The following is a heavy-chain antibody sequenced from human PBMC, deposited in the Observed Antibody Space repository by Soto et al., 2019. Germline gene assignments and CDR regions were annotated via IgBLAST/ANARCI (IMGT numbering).Heavy chain of an antibody. CDR3: AREDISVYYYGMDV. D-gene: IGHD2-15*01. V-gene: IGHV3-48*03. J-gene: IGHJ6*02. Sequence: PGVSLRLSCSASGVTFSSYEMNWVRQAPWGGLELVSYISSSGSTIYYADAVKGRFTISRDNAKNSLYLQMNSLRAEDTAVYYCAREDISVYYYGMDVWGQGTTVTVSS. CDR1: GVTFSSYE. CDR2: ISSSGSTI.